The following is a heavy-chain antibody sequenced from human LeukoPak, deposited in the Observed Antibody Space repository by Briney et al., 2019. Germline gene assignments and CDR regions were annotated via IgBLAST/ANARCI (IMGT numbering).Heavy chain of an antibody. V-gene: IGHV3-30-3*01. CDR1: GFTFSSYA. CDR3: ARAAPYYDYVWGSYRQTPLVY. Sequence: GGSLRLSCAASGFTFSSYAMHWVRQAPGKGLEWVAVISYDGSNKYYADSEKGRFTISRDNSKNTLYLQMNSLRAEDTAVYYCARAAPYYDYVWGSYRQTPLVYWGQGTLVTVSS. CDR2: ISYDGSNK. D-gene: IGHD3-16*02. J-gene: IGHJ4*02.